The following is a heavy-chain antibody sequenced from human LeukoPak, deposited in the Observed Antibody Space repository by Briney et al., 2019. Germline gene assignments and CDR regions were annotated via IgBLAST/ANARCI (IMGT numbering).Heavy chain of an antibody. CDR3: SRGWLQQGFDY. CDR1: GGSFSGYY. CDR2: INHSGST. Sequence: SETLSLTCAVYGGSFSGYYWSWIRQPPGKGLEWIGEINHSGSTNYNPSLKSRVTISVDTSKNQFSLKLSSVTAADTAVYYCSRGWLQQGFDYWGQGTLVTVSS. D-gene: IGHD5-24*01. V-gene: IGHV4-34*01. J-gene: IGHJ4*02.